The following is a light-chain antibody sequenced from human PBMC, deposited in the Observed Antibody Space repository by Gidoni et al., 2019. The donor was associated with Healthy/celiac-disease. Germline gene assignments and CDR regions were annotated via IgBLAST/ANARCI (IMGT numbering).Light chain of an antibody. CDR2: AAS. Sequence: DIQLTQSPSFLSASVGDRVTITCRGSQGISSYLAWYQQKPGKAPKLLIYAASTLQSGVPSRFSGSGSGTEFTLTISSLQPEDFATYYCQQLNSYPFLFTFXPXTKVDIK. J-gene: IGKJ3*01. V-gene: IGKV1-9*01. CDR3: QQLNSYPFLFT. CDR1: QGISSY.